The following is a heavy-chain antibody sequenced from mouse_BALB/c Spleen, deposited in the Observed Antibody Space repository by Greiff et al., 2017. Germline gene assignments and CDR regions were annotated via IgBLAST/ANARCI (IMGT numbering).Heavy chain of an antibody. Sequence: VQLQQSGPELVKPGASMKISCKASGYSFTGYTMNWVKQSHGKNLEWIGLINPYNGGTSYNQKFKGKATLTVDKSSSTAYMELLSLTSEDSAVYYCASGDGNYEGAMDYWGQGTSVTVSS. V-gene: IGHV1-18*01. CDR1: GYSFTGYT. CDR2: INPYNGGT. J-gene: IGHJ4*01. D-gene: IGHD2-1*01. CDR3: ASGDGNYEGAMDY.